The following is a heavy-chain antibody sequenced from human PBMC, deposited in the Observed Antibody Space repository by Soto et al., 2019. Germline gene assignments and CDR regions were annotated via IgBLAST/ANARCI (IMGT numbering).Heavy chain of an antibody. CDR1: GFNFSSYA. Sequence: PGGSLRLSCAASGFNFSSYAMSWVRQAPGKGLEWVSAISGSGGSTYYADSVKGRFTISRDNSKNTLYLQMNSLRAEDTAVYYCANDAPQWEPWPYYFDYWGQGTLVTVSS. J-gene: IGHJ4*02. D-gene: IGHD1-26*01. V-gene: IGHV3-23*01. CDR3: ANDAPQWEPWPYYFDY. CDR2: ISGSGGST.